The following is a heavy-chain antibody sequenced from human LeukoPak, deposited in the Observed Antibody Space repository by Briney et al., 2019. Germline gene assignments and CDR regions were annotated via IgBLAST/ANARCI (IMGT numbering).Heavy chain of an antibody. V-gene: IGHV3-30*02. J-gene: IGHJ4*02. CDR1: GFTFSSYG. Sequence: GGSLRLSCAASGFTFSSYGMHWVRQAPGKGLEWVAFIRYDGSNKYYADSVKGRFTISRDNSKNTLYLQMNSLRAEDTAVYYWAKSVWERDTDPQCWGQGTLVTVSS. CDR2: IRYDGSNK. D-gene: IGHD3-16*01. CDR3: AKSVWERDTDPQC.